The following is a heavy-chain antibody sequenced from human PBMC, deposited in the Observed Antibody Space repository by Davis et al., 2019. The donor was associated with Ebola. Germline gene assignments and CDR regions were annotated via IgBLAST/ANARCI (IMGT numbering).Heavy chain of an antibody. J-gene: IGHJ4*02. CDR3: AGFSCGSISCSAIDDY. CDR1: GFTFSSYS. CDR2: IGSSSSYM. V-gene: IGHV3-21*01. D-gene: IGHD2-2*01. Sequence: PGGSLRLSCAASGFTFSSYSMNWVRQAPGKGLEWVSSIGSSSSYMYYADSVKGRFTISRDNAKNSLYLQMNSLRAEGTAVYYCAGFSCGSISCSAIDDYWGQGTLVTVSS.